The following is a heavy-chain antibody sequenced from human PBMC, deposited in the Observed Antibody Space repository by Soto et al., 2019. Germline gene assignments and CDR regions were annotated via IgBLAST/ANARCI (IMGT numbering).Heavy chain of an antibody. CDR1: GYTFTSYA. CDR2: IIPSLGIA. J-gene: IGHJ4*02. D-gene: IGHD2-2*01. Sequence: GASVKVSCKASGYTFTSYAMHWVRQAPGQRLEWMGWIIPSLGIAKYAQKFQDRVTITTDKSTSTAYMELSSLRSDDTAVYYCALPTYFDYWGQGTLVTVSS. V-gene: IGHV1-3*01. CDR3: ALPTYFDY.